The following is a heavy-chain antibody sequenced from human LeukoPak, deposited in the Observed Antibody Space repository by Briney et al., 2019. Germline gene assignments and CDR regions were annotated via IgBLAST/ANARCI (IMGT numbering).Heavy chain of an antibody. CDR2: INHSGST. Sequence: SETLSLTCAVYGGSFSGYYWSWIRQPPGKGLEWIGEINHSGSTNYNPSLKSRVTISVDTSKNQFSLKLSSVTAADTAVYYCARGLRGWLQLFYFDYWGQGTLVTVPS. CDR1: GGSFSGYY. V-gene: IGHV4-34*01. D-gene: IGHD5-24*01. J-gene: IGHJ4*02. CDR3: ARGLRGWLQLFYFDY.